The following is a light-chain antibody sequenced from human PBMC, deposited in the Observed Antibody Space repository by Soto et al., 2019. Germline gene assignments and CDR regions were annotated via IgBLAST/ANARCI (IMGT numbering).Light chain of an antibody. V-gene: IGKV1-9*01. J-gene: IGKJ4*01. CDR2: ASS. Sequence: DIQLTQSPSFLSASVGDRIAVTCRASQVINEYLVWFQQKPGKAPRLLIYASSILQGGVTSRFSGRRYGTEFALSINGVQPEDFATYYGEQFNSYPLTFGGSTKVEIK. CDR1: QVINEY. CDR3: EQFNSYPLT.